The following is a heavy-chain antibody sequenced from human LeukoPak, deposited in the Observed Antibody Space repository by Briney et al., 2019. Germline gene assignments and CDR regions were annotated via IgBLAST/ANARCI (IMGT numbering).Heavy chain of an antibody. CDR1: GFTFSSYA. Sequence: GGSLRLSCAASGFTFSSYAMSWVRQAPGNGPEWVSGISGSGGSTYYADSVKGRFTISRDNSKNTLYLRMNSLRGDDTAVYYCAKDRSSYYYGTGIYDVFDTWGQGTMVTVSS. CDR3: AKDRSSYYYGTGIYDVFDT. CDR2: ISGSGGST. J-gene: IGHJ3*02. V-gene: IGHV3-23*01. D-gene: IGHD3-10*01.